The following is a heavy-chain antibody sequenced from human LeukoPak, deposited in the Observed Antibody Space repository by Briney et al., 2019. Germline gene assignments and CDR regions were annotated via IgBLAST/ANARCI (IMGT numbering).Heavy chain of an antibody. CDR2: ISSSSSTI. Sequence: GGSLRLSCAASGFTFSSYSMNWVRQAPGKGLEWVSYISSSSSTIYYADSVKGRSTISRDNAKNSLYLQMNSLRAEDTAVYYCARGDCSGGSCYLSLTTIDYWGQGTLVTVSS. V-gene: IGHV3-48*01. CDR3: ARGDCSGGSCYLSLTTIDY. CDR1: GFTFSSYS. J-gene: IGHJ4*02. D-gene: IGHD2-15*01.